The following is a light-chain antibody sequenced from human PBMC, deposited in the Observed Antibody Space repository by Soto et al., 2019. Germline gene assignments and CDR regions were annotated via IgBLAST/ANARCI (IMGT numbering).Light chain of an antibody. CDR2: GAS. CDR3: QQYGSSPQGLA. Sequence: DIVLTQSPGTLSLSPGERAALSCRASQSVSSSDLAWYQQKPGQAPRLLIYGASSRATGIPDRFSGSGSGTDFTLTISRLEPEDFAVYYCQQYGSSPQGLAFGGGTKVEIK. CDR1: QSVSSSD. V-gene: IGKV3-20*01. J-gene: IGKJ4*01.